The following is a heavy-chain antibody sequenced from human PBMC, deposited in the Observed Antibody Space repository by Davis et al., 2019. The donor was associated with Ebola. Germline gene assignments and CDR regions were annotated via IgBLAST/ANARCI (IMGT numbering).Heavy chain of an antibody. CDR2: ISGSGGRT. CDR1: GFTFSSYW. D-gene: IGHD3-9*01. CDR3: ATLRYFDWLFPNGPDY. V-gene: IGHV3-23*01. Sequence: GSLRLSCAASGFTFSSYWMHWVRQAPGKGLEWVSGISGSGGRTYYADSVKGRFTISRDNSKNTLYLQMDSLRAEDTAVYYCATLRYFDWLFPNGPDYWGQGTLVTVSS. J-gene: IGHJ4*02.